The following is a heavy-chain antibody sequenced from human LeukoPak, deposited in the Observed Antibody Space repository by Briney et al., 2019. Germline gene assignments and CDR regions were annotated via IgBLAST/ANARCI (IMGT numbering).Heavy chain of an antibody. V-gene: IGHV1-69*13. J-gene: IGHJ4*02. CDR1: GGTFSSYA. Sequence: SVKVSCKASGGTFSSYAISWVRQAPGQGLEWMGGIIPIFGTANYAQKFQGRVTITADESTSTAYMELSSLRSEDTAVYYCARGLVRDCSGGSCYTRDYWGQGTLVTVSS. CDR3: ARGLVRDCSGGSCYTRDY. D-gene: IGHD2-15*01. CDR2: IIPIFGTA.